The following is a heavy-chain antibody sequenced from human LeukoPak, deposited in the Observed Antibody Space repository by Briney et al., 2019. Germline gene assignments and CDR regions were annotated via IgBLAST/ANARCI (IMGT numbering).Heavy chain of an antibody. Sequence: GSLRLSCAASGFTFSSYSMNWVRQAPGKGLEWVSSISSSSSYIYYADSVKGRFTISRDNAKNSLYLQMNSLRAEDTAVYYCASEPRYYYDSSGYYLDYRGQGTLVTVSS. V-gene: IGHV3-21*01. CDR3: ASEPRYYYDSSGYYLDY. CDR1: GFTFSSYS. J-gene: IGHJ4*02. CDR2: ISSSSSYI. D-gene: IGHD3-22*01.